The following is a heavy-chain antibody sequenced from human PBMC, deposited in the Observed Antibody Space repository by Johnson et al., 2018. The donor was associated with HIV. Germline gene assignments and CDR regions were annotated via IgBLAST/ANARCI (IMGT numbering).Heavy chain of an antibody. Sequence: RLSCAASGFTFDDYAMHWVRQAPGKGLEWVSGISWNSGSIGYADSVKGRFTISRDNAKNSLYLQMNSLRAEDTALYYCAKSSSAYAFDIWGQGTMVTVSS. CDR3: AKSSSAYAFDI. CDR1: GFTFDDYA. V-gene: IGHV3-9*01. J-gene: IGHJ3*02. D-gene: IGHD6-13*01. CDR2: ISWNSGSI.